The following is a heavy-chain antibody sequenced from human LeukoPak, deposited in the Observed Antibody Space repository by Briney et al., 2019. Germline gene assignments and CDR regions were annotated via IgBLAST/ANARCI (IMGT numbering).Heavy chain of an antibody. CDR3: ARGYYDYVWGSYRPNPYFDY. CDR2: INHSGST. D-gene: IGHD3-16*02. V-gene: IGHV4-34*01. CDR1: GGSFSGYY. Sequence: PSETLSLTCAVYGGSFSGYYWSWIRQPPGQGLEWIGEINHSGSTNYNPSLKSRVTISVDTFKNQFSLKLSSVTAADTAVYYCARGYYDYVWGSYRPNPYFDYWGQGTLVTVSS. J-gene: IGHJ4*02.